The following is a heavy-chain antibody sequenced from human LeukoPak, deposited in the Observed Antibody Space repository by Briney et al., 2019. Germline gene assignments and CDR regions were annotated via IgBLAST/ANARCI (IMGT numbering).Heavy chain of an antibody. CDR1: GGTFSSYA. Sequence: SVKVSCKASGGTFSSYAISWVRQAPGQGLEWMGGIIPIFGTANYAQKFQGRVTITADESTSTAYMELSSLRSEDTAVYYCARDLGEDYDSSGYRDYWGQGTLVTVSS. CDR2: IIPIFGTA. J-gene: IGHJ4*02. V-gene: IGHV1-69*13. D-gene: IGHD3-22*01. CDR3: ARDLGEDYDSSGYRDY.